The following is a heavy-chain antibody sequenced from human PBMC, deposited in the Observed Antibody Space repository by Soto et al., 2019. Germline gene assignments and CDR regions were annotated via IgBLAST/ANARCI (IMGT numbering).Heavy chain of an antibody. CDR2: MNPNSGNT. J-gene: IGHJ4*02. CDR1: GYTFTSYD. CDR3: ARGIGVRDYDFWSGPG. V-gene: IGHV1-8*01. Sequence: ASVKVSCKASGYTFTSYDINWVRRATGQGLEWMGWMNPNSGNTGYAQKFQGRVTMTRNTSISTAYMELSSLRSEDTAVYYCARGIGVRDYDFWSGPGWGQGTLVTVSS. D-gene: IGHD3-3*01.